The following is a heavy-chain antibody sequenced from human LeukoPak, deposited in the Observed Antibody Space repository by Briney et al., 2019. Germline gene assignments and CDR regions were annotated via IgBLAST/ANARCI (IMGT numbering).Heavy chain of an antibody. CDR1: GFTLSSYW. CDR2: IKQDGSEK. Sequence: GGSLRLACAASGFTLSSYWMSWVRQPPGKGLEWVANIKQDGSEKYYVDSVKGRFTISRDNAKNSLYLQMNSLRAEDTAVYYCARCPERYNWFDPWGQGTLVTVSS. J-gene: IGHJ5*02. D-gene: IGHD1-1*01. V-gene: IGHV3-7*01. CDR3: ARCPERYNWFDP.